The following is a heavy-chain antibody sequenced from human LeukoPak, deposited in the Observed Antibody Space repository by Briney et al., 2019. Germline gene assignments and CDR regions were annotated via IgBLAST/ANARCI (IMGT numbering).Heavy chain of an antibody. CDR3: ARASWVDIVVVPAVFDY. CDR1: GYTFTGYY. J-gene: IGHJ4*02. CDR2: INPNSGGT. V-gene: IGHV1-2*02. Sequence: ASVKVSCKASGYTFTGYYMHWVRQAPGQGLEWMGWINPNSGGTNYAQKFQGRVTMTRDKSISTAYMELSRLRSDDTAVYYCARASWVDIVVVPAVFDYWGQGTLVTVSS. D-gene: IGHD2-2*03.